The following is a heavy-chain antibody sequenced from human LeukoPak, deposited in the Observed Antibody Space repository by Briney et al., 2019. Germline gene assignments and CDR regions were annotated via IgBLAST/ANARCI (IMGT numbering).Heavy chain of an antibody. CDR3: VKDGVKAFDI. CDR1: GFTFSSYA. D-gene: IGHD2-8*01. J-gene: IGHJ3*02. CDR2: ISRNGDSI. V-gene: IGHV3-64D*09. Sequence: GGSLRLSCSASGFTFSSYAMHWVRQAPGKGLEYVSTISRNGDSIYYADSVKGRFTIFRDNSKTTLYLQMSSLRAEDTAIYCCVKDGVKAFDIWGQGTMVTVSS.